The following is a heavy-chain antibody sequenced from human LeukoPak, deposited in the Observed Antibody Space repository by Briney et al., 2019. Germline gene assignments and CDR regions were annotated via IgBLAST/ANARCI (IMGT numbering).Heavy chain of an antibody. D-gene: IGHD4-23*01. CDR3: ARGDDYGGTFDY. J-gene: IGHJ4*02. CDR1: GFIFSKYW. Sequence: PGGSLRLSCEASGFIFSKYWMTWVRQAPGKGLEWVANIKRDGSAIHYVDSVKGRFTISRDNAKNSLYLQMNSLRAEDTAVYYCARGDDYGGTFDYWGQGTLVTVSS. CDR2: IKRDGSAI. V-gene: IGHV3-7*01.